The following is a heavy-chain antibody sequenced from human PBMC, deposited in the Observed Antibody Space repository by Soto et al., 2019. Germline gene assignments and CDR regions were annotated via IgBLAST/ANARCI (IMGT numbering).Heavy chain of an antibody. V-gene: IGHV1-69*01. J-gene: IGHJ4*02. CDR1: GGIFSTYA. Sequence: QVQLVQSGAEVKKPGSSVKVSCKASGGIFSTYAISWLRQAPGQGLEWMGGIIPIFGTPNYAQRFQGRVTITAHESTSTAYMELSRLRSEDTAVYYCARDRDYYGSGNYYNRIDFWGQGTLVTVSS. D-gene: IGHD3-10*01. CDR2: IIPIFGTP. CDR3: ARDRDYYGSGNYYNRIDF.